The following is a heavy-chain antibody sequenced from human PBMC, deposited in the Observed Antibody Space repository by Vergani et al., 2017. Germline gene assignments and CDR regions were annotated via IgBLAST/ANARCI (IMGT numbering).Heavy chain of an antibody. CDR3: ARVGIAVAGTTPGWRMDV. CDR2: IIPIFGTA. Sequence: QVQLVQSGAEVKKPGSSVKVSCKASGGTFSSYAISWVRQAPGQGLEWMGGIIPIFGTANYAQKFQGRVTITADESTSTAYMELSSLRSEDTAVYCCARVGIAVAGTTPGWRMDVWGQGTTVTVSS. D-gene: IGHD6-19*01. CDR1: GGTFSSYA. V-gene: IGHV1-69*01. J-gene: IGHJ6*02.